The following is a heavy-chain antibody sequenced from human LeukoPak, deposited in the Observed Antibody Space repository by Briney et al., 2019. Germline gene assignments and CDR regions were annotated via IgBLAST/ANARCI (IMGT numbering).Heavy chain of an antibody. D-gene: IGHD6-19*01. V-gene: IGHV3-11*01. CDR2: ISRSGSTK. J-gene: IGHJ4*02. CDR1: GFTFSDYN. Sequence: GGSLRLSCAASGFTFSDYNMRWIRQAPGKGLEWVSSISRSGSTKYYADSVKGRFTISRDNAKNSLFLQMNSLRAEDTAVYYCARGGSSGWYLEYFDYWGQGTLVTVSS. CDR3: ARGGSSGWYLEYFDY.